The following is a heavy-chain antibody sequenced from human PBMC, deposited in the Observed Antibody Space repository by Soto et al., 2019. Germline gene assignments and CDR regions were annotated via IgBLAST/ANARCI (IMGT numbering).Heavy chain of an antibody. J-gene: IGHJ6*02. CDR1: GGSISSYY. CDR3: ARAHTEQWLVPSYYYGMDV. Sequence: SETLSLTCTVSGGSISSYYWSWIRQPPGKGLEWIGYIYYSGSTNYNPSLKSRVTISVDTSKNQFSLKLSSVTAADTAVYYCARAHTEQWLVPSYYYGMDVWGQGTTVTVSS. V-gene: IGHV4-59*01. CDR2: IYYSGST. D-gene: IGHD6-19*01.